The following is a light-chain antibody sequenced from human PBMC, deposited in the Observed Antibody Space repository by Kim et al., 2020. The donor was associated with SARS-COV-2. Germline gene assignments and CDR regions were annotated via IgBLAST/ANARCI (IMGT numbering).Light chain of an antibody. Sequence: DIQMTQSPSTLSASLGDRVTITCRASQNINTWLAWYQQKPGKAPNLLIYLASTLETGVPPRFSGSGSGTEFTLTINSLQPDDFATYYCQHYSRFPYTFGPGTKVDIK. J-gene: IGKJ2*01. V-gene: IGKV1-5*03. CDR3: QHYSRFPYT. CDR1: QNINTW. CDR2: LAS.